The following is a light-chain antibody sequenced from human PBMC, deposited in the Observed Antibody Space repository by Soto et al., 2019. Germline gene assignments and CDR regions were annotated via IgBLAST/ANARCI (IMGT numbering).Light chain of an antibody. CDR1: SSDVGGYKY. CDR3: SSYAGSGNWV. V-gene: IGLV2-14*01. Sequence: QSALTQPPSVSGSPGQSVTISCTGTSSDVGGYKYVSWYQQHPGKAPKLMIYEDTNRPSGVSHRFSGSKSGNTAYLTISGVQAEDEADYYCSSYAGSGNWVFGGGTKLTVL. CDR2: EDT. J-gene: IGLJ3*02.